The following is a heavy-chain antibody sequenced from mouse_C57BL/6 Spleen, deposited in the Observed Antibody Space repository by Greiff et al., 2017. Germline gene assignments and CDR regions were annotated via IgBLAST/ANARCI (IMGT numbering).Heavy chain of an antibody. D-gene: IGHD2-3*01. CDR2: IRSKSNNYAT. CDR1: GFSFNTYA. CDR3: VRDGGYYFDY. Sequence: DVHLVESGGGLVQPKGSLKLSCAASGFSFNTYAMNWVRQAPGKGLEWVARIRSKSNNYATYYADSVKDRFTISRDDSESMLYLQMNNLKTEDTAMYYCVRDGGYYFDYWGQGTTLTVSS. J-gene: IGHJ2*01. V-gene: IGHV10-1*01.